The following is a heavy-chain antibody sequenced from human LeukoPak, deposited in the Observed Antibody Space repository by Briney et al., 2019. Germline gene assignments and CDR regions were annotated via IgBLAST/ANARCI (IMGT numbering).Heavy chain of an antibody. V-gene: IGHV4-39*01. CDR2: IYYSGST. J-gene: IGHJ3*02. CDR3: ARHWRTAAAFDI. CDR1: GGSITSGDYY. D-gene: IGHD6-25*01. Sequence: SETLSLTCTVSGGSITSGDYYWGWIRQPPGKGLEWIGSIYYSGSTYYNPSLKSRVTISVDTSKNQFSLKLSSVTAADTAVYYCARHWRTAAAFDIWGQGTMVTVSS.